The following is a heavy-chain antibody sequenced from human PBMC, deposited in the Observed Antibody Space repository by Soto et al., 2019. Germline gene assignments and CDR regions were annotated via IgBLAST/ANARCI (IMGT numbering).Heavy chain of an antibody. CDR3: AKDLTRQLAYWLDP. CDR1: GFSFTGYY. Sequence: ASVKVSCKASGFSFTGYYIHWLRQAPGQGLEWMGWINAHSGGKQYAQKFQGRVTLTRDTSISTAYMTHSSLRFDDTAIYYCAKDLTRQLAYWLDPWGQGTQVTVSS. CDR2: INAHSGGK. V-gene: IGHV1-2*02. D-gene: IGHD6-6*01. J-gene: IGHJ5*02.